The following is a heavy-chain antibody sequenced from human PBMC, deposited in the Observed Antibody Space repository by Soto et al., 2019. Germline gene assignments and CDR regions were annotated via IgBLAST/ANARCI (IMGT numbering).Heavy chain of an antibody. D-gene: IGHD5-18*01. V-gene: IGHV3-30*03. CDR3: ARDRDTASYFDY. CDR1: GFTFSGYG. J-gene: IGHJ4*02. CDR2: ISYDGSNK. Sequence: GGSLRLSCEASGFTFSGYGMHWVRQAPGKGLEWVAVISYDGSNKYYADSVKGRFTISRGNSKNTLYLQMNSLRAEDTAVYYCARDRDTASYFDYWGQGTLVTVSS.